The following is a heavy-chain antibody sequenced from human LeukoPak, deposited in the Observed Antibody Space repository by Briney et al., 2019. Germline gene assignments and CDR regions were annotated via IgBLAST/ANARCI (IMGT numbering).Heavy chain of an antibody. D-gene: IGHD6-6*01. CDR2: IRIKANNYAT. CDR1: GFTFSGSA. CDR3: TGQEYSSSPGDY. V-gene: IGHV3-73*01. Sequence: GGSLKLFCAASGFTFSGSAMHWVRQAPGKGLEWVGRIRIKANNYATAYAASVKGRFTISRDDSRNTAYLQMNSLKTEDTAVYYCTGQEYSSSPGDYWGQGTLVTVSS. J-gene: IGHJ4*02.